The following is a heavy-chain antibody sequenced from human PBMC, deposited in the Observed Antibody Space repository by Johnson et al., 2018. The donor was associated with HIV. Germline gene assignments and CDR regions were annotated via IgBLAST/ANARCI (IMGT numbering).Heavy chain of an antibody. Sequence: VQLVESGGGVVQPGRSLRLSCAASGFAFSSYGMAWVRQAPGKGLEWVALISSDGSNKYYADSVKGRFTISRDNSKNTVYLQMNSLRAEDTAVYYCAKGEVGDIVATIEPTFDIWGQGTMVTVSS. J-gene: IGHJ3*02. CDR2: ISSDGSNK. CDR1: GFAFSSYG. CDR3: AKGEVGDIVATIEPTFDI. V-gene: IGHV3-30*18. D-gene: IGHD5-12*01.